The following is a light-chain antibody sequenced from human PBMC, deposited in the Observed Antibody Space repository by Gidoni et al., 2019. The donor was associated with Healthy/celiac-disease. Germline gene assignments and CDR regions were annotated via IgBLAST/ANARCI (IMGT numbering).Light chain of an antibody. Sequence: QLALTQLAPVSGSPGSSITIACTGTCSDVGCDNYVAWYQQHPGKPPKLMIYDVSNRTPGVSTRFFGDKSGNTASLTISGLQAEDDADYYCSSYTSSSPVVFGGGTKLTVL. V-gene: IGLV2-14*03. CDR2: DVS. J-gene: IGLJ2*01. CDR3: SSYTSSSPVV. CDR1: CSDVGCDNY.